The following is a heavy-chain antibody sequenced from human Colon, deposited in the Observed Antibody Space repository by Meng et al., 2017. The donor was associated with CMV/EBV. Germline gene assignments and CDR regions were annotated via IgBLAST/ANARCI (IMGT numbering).Heavy chain of an antibody. D-gene: IGHD2-21*01. CDR1: GFTFSSYS. V-gene: IGHV3-21*01. Sequence: GESLKISCAASGFTFSSYSMNWVRQAPGKGLEWVSSISSSSNYIYYADSVKGRFTISRDNAKNSLYLQMNSLRAEDTAVYYCARDGEPYWGQGTLVTVSS. CDR3: ARDGEPY. J-gene: IGHJ4*02. CDR2: ISSSSNYI.